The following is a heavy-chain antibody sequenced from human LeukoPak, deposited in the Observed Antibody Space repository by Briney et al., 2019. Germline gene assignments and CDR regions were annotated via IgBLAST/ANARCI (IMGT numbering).Heavy chain of an antibody. CDR3: AKAETHLGTADAFDI. Sequence: PGGSLRLSCAASGFTFSSYGMHWVRQAPGKGLEWVAFIRYDGSNKYYADSVKGRFTISRDNSKNTLYLQMNSLRAEDTAVYYCAKAETHLGTADAFDIWGQGTMVTVSS. J-gene: IGHJ3*02. V-gene: IGHV3-30*02. CDR1: GFTFSSYG. CDR2: IRYDGSNK.